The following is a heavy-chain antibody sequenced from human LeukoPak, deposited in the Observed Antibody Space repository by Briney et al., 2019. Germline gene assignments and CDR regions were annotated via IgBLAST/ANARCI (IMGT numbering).Heavy chain of an antibody. J-gene: IGHJ3*02. D-gene: IGHD6-19*01. CDR3: ARDHGYSSGWYYAFDI. CDR1: GYTFTGYY. V-gene: IGHV1-2*04. Sequence: GASVKVSCKASGYTFTGYYMHWVRLAPGQGLEWMGWINPNSGGTNYAQKFQGWVTMTRDTSISTAYMELSRLRSDDTAVYYCARDHGYSSGWYYAFDIWGQGTMVTVSS. CDR2: INPNSGGT.